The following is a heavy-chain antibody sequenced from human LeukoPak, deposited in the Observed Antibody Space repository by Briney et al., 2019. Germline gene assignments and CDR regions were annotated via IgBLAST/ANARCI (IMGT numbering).Heavy chain of an antibody. CDR2: INPSGGST. D-gene: IGHD3-9*01. Sequence: ASVKVSCKASGYTFTSYYMHWVRQAPGQGLEGMGIINPSGGSTSYAQKFQGRVTMTRDTSTSTVYMELRSLRSEDTAVYYCARGESNYDILTGYLDYWGQGTLVTVSS. CDR1: GYTFTSYY. V-gene: IGHV1-46*03. J-gene: IGHJ4*02. CDR3: ARGESNYDILTGYLDY.